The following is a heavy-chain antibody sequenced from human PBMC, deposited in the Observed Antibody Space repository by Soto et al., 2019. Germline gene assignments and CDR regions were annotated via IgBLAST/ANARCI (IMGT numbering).Heavy chain of an antibody. CDR3: AWLRRGYSYGPFRDV. D-gene: IGHD5-18*01. CDR1: GGSFSGYY. CDR2: INHSGST. V-gene: IGHV4-34*01. J-gene: IGHJ6*02. Sequence: SETLSLTGAVCGGSFSGYYCSWIRQPPWKGLEWIGEINHSGSTNYNPSLKSRVTISVDTSKNQFSLKLSSVTAADTAVYYCAWLRRGYSYGPFRDVLGQGTTVAVSS.